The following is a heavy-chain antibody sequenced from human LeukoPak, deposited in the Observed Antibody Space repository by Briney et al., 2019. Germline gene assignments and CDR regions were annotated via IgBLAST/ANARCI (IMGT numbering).Heavy chain of an antibody. V-gene: IGHV3-74*01. J-gene: IGHJ4*02. Sequence: GGSLRLSCAASGFTFSDFWMYWVRQAPGKGLVWISNINEDGTTAYADSVKGRFTISRDNAKNTLYLQMNSLRAEDTAVYYCASVNGGSWGQGTMVTVSS. CDR1: GFTFSDFW. CDR2: INEDGTT. D-gene: IGHD1-1*01. CDR3: ASVNGGS.